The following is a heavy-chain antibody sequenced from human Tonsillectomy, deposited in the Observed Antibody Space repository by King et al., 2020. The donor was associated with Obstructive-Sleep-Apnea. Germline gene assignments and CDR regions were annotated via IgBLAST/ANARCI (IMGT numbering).Heavy chain of an antibody. J-gene: IGHJ6*02. D-gene: IGHD1-20*01. Sequence: QLVQSGAEVKKPGSSVKVSCKASGGTFSSYAISWVRQAPGQGLEWMGGIIPIFGTANYAQKFQGRVTITADESTSTAYMELSSLRSEDTAVYYCASPFSYHWNPYYYGMDVWGQGTTVTVSS. V-gene: IGHV1-69*01. CDR2: IIPIFGTA. CDR3: ASPFSYHWNPYYYGMDV. CDR1: GGTFSSYA.